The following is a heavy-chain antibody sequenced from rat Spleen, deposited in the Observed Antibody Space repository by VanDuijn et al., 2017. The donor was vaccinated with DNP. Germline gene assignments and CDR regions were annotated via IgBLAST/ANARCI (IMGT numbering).Heavy chain of an antibody. CDR1: GFTFSDYA. Sequence: EVKLVESGGGLVQPGKSLKLSCAASGFTFSDYAMAWVRQSPKKGLEWVSTIIYDGSSIYYRDSVKGRFTISRDNAQSTLYLQMDSLRSEDTATYYCARHRTIMPYYYAMDAWGQGASVTVSS. CDR2: IIYDGSSI. J-gene: IGHJ4*01. V-gene: IGHV5-7*01. D-gene: IGHD3-8*01. CDR3: ARHRTIMPYYYAMDA.